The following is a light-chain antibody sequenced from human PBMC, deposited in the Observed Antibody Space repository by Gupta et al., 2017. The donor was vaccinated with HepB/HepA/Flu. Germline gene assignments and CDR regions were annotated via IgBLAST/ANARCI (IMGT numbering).Light chain of an antibody. Sequence: DIQMTQTPSSLSASVGDRVTITCRASQSISRYLKWYQQKPGKVPQLLIYAASTLQSGVPSRFSGSGSGTDFTLTTSSLQPEDFATYYCQQCYGSSWSFGQGTQVEIK. CDR3: QQCYGSSWS. CDR1: QSISRY. V-gene: IGKV1-39*01. J-gene: IGKJ1*01. CDR2: AAS.